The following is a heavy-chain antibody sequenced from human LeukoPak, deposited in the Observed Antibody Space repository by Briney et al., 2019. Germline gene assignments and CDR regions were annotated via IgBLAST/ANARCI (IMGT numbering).Heavy chain of an antibody. Sequence: PGGSRRLSCAASGFTVSSNYMSWVRQAPGKGLEWVSVIYSGGSTYYADSVKGRFNISRDISKNTVYLQMNSLRAEDTAVYYWARSGVLRYFGNSWGQGTLVSVCS. CDR1: GFTVSSNY. J-gene: IGHJ4*02. CDR3: ARSGVLRYFGNS. V-gene: IGHV3-66*01. CDR2: IYSGGST. D-gene: IGHD3-9*01.